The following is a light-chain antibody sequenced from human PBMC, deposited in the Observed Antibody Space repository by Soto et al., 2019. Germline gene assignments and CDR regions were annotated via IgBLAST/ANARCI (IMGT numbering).Light chain of an antibody. CDR2: GAS. Sequence: EIVXTXXPXXXSXXXGERATLSCRASQSVSSSYXAWYQQKPGQAPRLLIYGASSRATGIPDRFSGSGSGTDFTLTISRLEPEDFAVYYCQQYGSSPVYTFGQGTKLEIK. CDR1: QSVSSSY. V-gene: IGKV3-20*01. J-gene: IGKJ2*01. CDR3: QQYGSSPVYT.